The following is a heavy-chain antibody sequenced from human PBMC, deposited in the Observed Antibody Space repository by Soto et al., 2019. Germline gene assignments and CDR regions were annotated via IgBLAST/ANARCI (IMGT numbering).Heavy chain of an antibody. V-gene: IGHV3-30-3*01. J-gene: IGHJ4*02. CDR1: GFTFSSYA. CDR2: ISYDGSNK. D-gene: IGHD3-9*01. Sequence: QVQLVESGGGVVQPGRSLRLSCAASGFTFSSYAMHWVRQAPGKGLEWVAVISYDGSNKYYADSVKGRFTISRDNSKNTLYLQMNSLRAEDTAVYYCARDEYYDILNCIDYWGQGTLVTVCS. CDR3: ARDEYYDILNCIDY.